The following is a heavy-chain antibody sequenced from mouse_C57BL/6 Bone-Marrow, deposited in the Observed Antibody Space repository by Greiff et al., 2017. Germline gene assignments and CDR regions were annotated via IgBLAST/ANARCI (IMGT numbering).Heavy chain of an antibody. CDR1: GFNIKNTY. D-gene: IGHD2-5*01. V-gene: IGHV14-3*01. J-gene: IGHJ2*01. CDR3: ARGIGVRDDY. Sequence: EVQLQQSVAELVRPGASVKLSCTASGFNIKNTYMQWVKQRPEQGLEWIGRIDPANGNTKYAPKFQGKATITADTSSNTAYLQLSSLTSEDTAIYYCARGIGVRDDYWGQGTTLTVSS. CDR2: IDPANGNT.